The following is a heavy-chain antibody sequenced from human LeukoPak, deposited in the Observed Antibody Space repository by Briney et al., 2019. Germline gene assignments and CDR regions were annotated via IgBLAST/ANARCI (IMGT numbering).Heavy chain of an antibody. D-gene: IGHD6-13*01. CDR1: GFSISNYV. J-gene: IGHJ3*01. CDR2: IRSDRSTK. V-gene: IGHV3-48*02. Sequence: GGSLRLSCVGCGFSISNYVMNWVRPAPGKGVEWLSYIRSDRSTKNYADTVEGGFTLSRDTARKSLYVPANRLREEGARVYFCARDYSRWHVDFDVWGQGTMVTVSS. CDR3: ARDYSRWHVDFDV.